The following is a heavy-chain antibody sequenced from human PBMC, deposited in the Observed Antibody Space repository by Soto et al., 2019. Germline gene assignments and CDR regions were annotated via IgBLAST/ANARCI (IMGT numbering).Heavy chain of an antibody. V-gene: IGHV4-39*01. Sequence: SETLSLTCTVSGDSISSSHYYWDWIRQPPGKGLEWIGSIYYSGSTYYNPSLKSRVTLSVDTSKNQFSLILSSVTAADTAVYYCANRPGGRDDYYDSWGQGTLVTVSS. CDR1: GDSISSSHYY. J-gene: IGHJ4*02. D-gene: IGHD3-16*01. CDR3: ANRPGGRDDYYDS. CDR2: IYYSGST.